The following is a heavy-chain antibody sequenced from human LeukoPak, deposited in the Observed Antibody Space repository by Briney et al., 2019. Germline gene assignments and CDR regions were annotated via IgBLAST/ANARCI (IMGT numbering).Heavy chain of an antibody. V-gene: IGHV4-31*03. CDR3: ARGPPNWGYDY. CDR1: GGSISSGAYY. J-gene: IGHJ4*02. CDR2: IYYSGNT. D-gene: IGHD7-27*01. Sequence: PSETLSLTCTVSGGSISSGAYYWTWIRQRPGNGLEWIGYIYYSGNTYYNPSLKSRVTISVDTSKNQFSLKLSSVTAADTAVYYCARGPPNWGYDYWGPGTLVTVSS.